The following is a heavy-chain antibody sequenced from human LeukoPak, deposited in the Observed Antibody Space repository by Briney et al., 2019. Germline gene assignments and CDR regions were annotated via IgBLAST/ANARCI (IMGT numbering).Heavy chain of an antibody. CDR2: IYNSGST. J-gene: IGHJ6*03. CDR1: GGSISSYF. V-gene: IGHV4-59*01. Sequence: SETLSLTCTVSGGSISSYFCSWIRQPPGKGLEWIGYIYNSGSTKYNPSLKSRVIISVDTSKNQFSLKLSSVTAADTAVYYCPRGSYYYMDVWGKGTTVTVSS. CDR3: PRGSYYYMDV.